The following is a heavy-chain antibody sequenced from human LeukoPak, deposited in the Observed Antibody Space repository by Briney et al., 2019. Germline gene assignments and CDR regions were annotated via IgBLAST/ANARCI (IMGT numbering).Heavy chain of an antibody. J-gene: IGHJ4*01. D-gene: IGHD3-3*01. CDR3: ARPGVPVLAETVYY. CDR2: VNPNSGGT. CDR1: GYTFTGYY. Sequence: ASVKVSCKASGYTFTGYYMHWLRQAPGQGLEWMGWVNPNSGGTGLAQKFQGRVTMTRDTSISTAYMELSRLRSEDTAVYYCARPGVPVLAETVYYWGQGTLGNGSS. V-gene: IGHV1-2*02.